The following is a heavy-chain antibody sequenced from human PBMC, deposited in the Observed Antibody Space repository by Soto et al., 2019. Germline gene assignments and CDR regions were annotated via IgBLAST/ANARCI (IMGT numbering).Heavy chain of an antibody. CDR1: GGTFSSYT. Sequence: QVQLVQSGAEVKKPGSSVKVSCKASGGTFSSYTISWVRQAPGQGLEWMGRIIPILGIANYAQKFQGRVTITADKSTSTAYMELSSLRSEDTAVYYGAREDRGGYFDYWGQGTLVTVSS. J-gene: IGHJ4*02. V-gene: IGHV1-69*08. CDR3: AREDRGGYFDY. CDR2: IIPILGIA. D-gene: IGHD3-16*01.